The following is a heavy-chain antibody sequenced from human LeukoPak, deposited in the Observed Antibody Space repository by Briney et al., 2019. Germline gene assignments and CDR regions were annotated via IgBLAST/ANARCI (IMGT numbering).Heavy chain of an antibody. J-gene: IGHJ5*02. CDR2: INPSGGST. CDR1: GYTFTSYY. D-gene: IGHD6-25*01. CDR3: AREYSSVATFDP. V-gene: IGHV1-46*01. Sequence: ASVTVSCEASGYTFTSYYMHWVRQAPGQGLEWMGIINPSGGSTSYAQKFQGRVTMTRDMSTSTVYMELSSLRSEDTAVYYCAREYSSVATFDPWGQGTLVTVSS.